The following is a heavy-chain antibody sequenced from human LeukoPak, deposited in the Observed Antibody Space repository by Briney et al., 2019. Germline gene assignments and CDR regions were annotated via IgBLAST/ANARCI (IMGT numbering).Heavy chain of an antibody. D-gene: IGHD5-24*01. CDR1: GGSTSSGGYY. CDR3: ATYNRDGYNFAFRQ. J-gene: IGHJ1*01. CDR2: IYYSGST. Sequence: SQTLSLTCAVSGGSTSSGGYYWSWIRQHPGQGLEWIGYIYYSGSTSYNPSLKSRVTILQDTSKNQFSLKLSSVTAADTAVYYCATYNRDGYNFAFRQWGQGTLVTVSS. V-gene: IGHV4-31*11.